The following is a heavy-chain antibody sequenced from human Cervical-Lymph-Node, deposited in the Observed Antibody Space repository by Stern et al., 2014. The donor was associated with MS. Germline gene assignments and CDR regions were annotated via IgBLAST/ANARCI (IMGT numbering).Heavy chain of an antibody. CDR3: ARQPVAGTTPFDY. V-gene: IGHV4-39*01. CDR1: GASMGSSTSY. J-gene: IGHJ4*02. Sequence: QVQLQESGPRLVQPSETLSLTCVVSGASMGSSTSYWAWIRQPPGKGLEWIGNFHHSGSTHYNPSLKSRVTISGDTSKNQLSLRMTSTTAADTALYFCARQPVAGTTPFDYWGQGTRVTVSS. CDR2: FHHSGST. D-gene: IGHD1-7*01.